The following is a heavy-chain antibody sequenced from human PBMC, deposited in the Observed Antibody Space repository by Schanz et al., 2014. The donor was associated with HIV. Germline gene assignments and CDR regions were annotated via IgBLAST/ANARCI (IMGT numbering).Heavy chain of an antibody. J-gene: IGHJ6*02. Sequence: QVQLLQSGAEVKKPGSSVKVSCKASGYSFSTFGISWVRQAPGQGLEWMGWTSPYNGNTNYAENLQGRVTMTTDTSPTTAYMELSSLRSEDTAVYYCARGECDFWSGYCPHFHYFDLDVWGPGTSVTVSS. CDR1: GYSFSTFG. CDR3: ARGECDFWSGYCPHFHYFDLDV. V-gene: IGHV1-18*01. CDR2: TSPYNGNT. D-gene: IGHD3-3*01.